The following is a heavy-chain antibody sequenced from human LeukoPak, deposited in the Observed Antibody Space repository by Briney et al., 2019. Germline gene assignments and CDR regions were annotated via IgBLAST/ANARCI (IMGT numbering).Heavy chain of an antibody. V-gene: IGHV3-74*01. CDR2: IKSDGIST. J-gene: IGHJ6*02. CDR3: ASDRHYNMDV. Sequence: GGSLRLSCAASGFSFSSYWMHWVRQAPGKGLVWVSRIKSDGISTTYADSVKGRFTISRDNAKNTLYLQMNSLRAEDTAVYYCASDRHYNMDVWGQGTTVTVSS. CDR1: GFSFSSYW.